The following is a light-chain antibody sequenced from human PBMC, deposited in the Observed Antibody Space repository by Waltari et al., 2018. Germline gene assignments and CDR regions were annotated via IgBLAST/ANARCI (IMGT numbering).Light chain of an antibody. CDR1: SSNIGNSV. V-gene: IGLV1-44*01. CDR2: SNN. CDR3: SAWDDSLNDPVV. Sequence: QSVLTQPPSASGTAGQRVTISCSGSSSNIGNSVVSWYQQLPGTAPKLRIHSNNRRPSGVPDRFSASKSGTSASLAISGLQSADEAHYYCSAWDDSLNDPVVFGGGTKLTVL. J-gene: IGLJ2*01.